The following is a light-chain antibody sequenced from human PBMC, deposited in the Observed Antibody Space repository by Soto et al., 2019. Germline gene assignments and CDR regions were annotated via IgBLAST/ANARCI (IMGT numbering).Light chain of an antibody. V-gene: IGKV3-20*01. CDR3: QQYGSSPYT. J-gene: IGKJ2*01. CDR1: QSVSNNY. CDR2: GAS. Sequence: EIVLTQSPGTLSLSPGERAILSCRATQSVSNNYLAWYQQKPDQAPRLLIHGASSRATGIPDRFSGSGSGTDFTLIISRLEPEDFAMYYCQQYGSSPYTFGQGTRLE.